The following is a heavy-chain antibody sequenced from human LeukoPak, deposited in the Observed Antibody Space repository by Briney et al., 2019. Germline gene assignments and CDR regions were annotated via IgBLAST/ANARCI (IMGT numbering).Heavy chain of an antibody. CDR1: GYTFTSYD. J-gene: IGHJ6*03. CDR3: ARKGPANYYYYMDV. V-gene: IGHV1-8*01. Sequence: ASVKVSCKASGYTFTSYDINWVRQATGQGLEWMGWMNPNCGNTGYAQKFQGRVTMSRNTSISTAYMELSSLRSEDMAVYFCARKGPANYYYYMDVWGKGTTVTVSS. D-gene: IGHD2-2*01. CDR2: MNPNCGNT.